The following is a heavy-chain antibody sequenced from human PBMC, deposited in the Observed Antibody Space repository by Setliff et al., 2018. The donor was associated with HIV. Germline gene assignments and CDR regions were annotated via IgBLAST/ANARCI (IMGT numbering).Heavy chain of an antibody. V-gene: IGHV3-30*02. CDR2: IRYDGSNK. J-gene: IGHJ4*02. Sequence: PGGSLRLSCAASGFTFSGYGMHWVRQAPGKGLEWVAFIRYDGSNKYYADSVKGRFTISRDNSKNTLYLQMNSLRAEDTAVYYCAKIQNPQGYYYDSSGYYPHPGSPDYWGQGTLVTVSS. CDR3: AKIQNPQGYYYDSSGYYPHPGSPDY. CDR1: GFTFSGYG. D-gene: IGHD3-22*01.